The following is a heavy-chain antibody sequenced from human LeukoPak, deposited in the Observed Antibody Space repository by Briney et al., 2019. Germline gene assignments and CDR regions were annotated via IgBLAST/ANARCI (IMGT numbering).Heavy chain of an antibody. D-gene: IGHD5-24*01. CDR3: ATDMAANGFDY. V-gene: IGHV3-21*01. J-gene: IGHJ4*02. Sequence: GGSLRLSCAASGFTFSSYSMNWVRQAPGKGLEWVSSISSSSSYTYYADSVKGRFTISRDNAKNSLYLHMNSLRAEDTAVYYCATDMAANGFDYWGQGTLVTVSS. CDR2: ISSSSSYT. CDR1: GFTFSSYS.